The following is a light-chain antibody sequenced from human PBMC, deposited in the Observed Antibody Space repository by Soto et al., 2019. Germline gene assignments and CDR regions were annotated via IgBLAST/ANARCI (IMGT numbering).Light chain of an antibody. V-gene: IGLV2-14*01. J-gene: IGLJ1*01. CDR3: SSYTSSSTLV. CDR1: HSDIGGYKH. CDR2: EAS. Sequence: QSVLTQPASVSASPGQSITIPCLGTHSDIGGYKHVCWYQQHPGKAPKLIIYEASNRPSGISDRFPGSKSGNTASLTISGLQADDEADYYCSSYTSSSTLVFGTGTKVTLL.